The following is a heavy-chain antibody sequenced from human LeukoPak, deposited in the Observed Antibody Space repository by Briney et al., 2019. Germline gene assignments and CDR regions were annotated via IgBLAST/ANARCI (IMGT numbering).Heavy chain of an antibody. Sequence: SETLSLTCTVSGGSISSDYWSWIRQPPGKGLEWIGYIYYSGSTNYNPSLKSRVTISVDTSKNQFSLKLSSVTAADTAVYYCARGSLAVAGNWFDPWGQGTLVTVSS. D-gene: IGHD6-19*01. CDR1: GGSISSDY. J-gene: IGHJ5*02. V-gene: IGHV4-59*01. CDR3: ARGSLAVAGNWFDP. CDR2: IYYSGST.